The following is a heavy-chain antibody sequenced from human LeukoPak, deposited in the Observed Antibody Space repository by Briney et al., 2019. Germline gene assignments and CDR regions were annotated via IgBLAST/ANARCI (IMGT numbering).Heavy chain of an antibody. CDR2: IYYSGST. Sequence: SETLSLTCTASGGSISSYYWSWIRQPPGKGLEWIGNIYYSGSTNYNPSLKSRVTMSVDTSKNQFSLKLSSVTAADTAVYYCAREQWLENDAFDIWGQGTMVTVSS. CDR1: GGSISSYY. J-gene: IGHJ3*02. CDR3: AREQWLENDAFDI. D-gene: IGHD6-19*01. V-gene: IGHV4-59*01.